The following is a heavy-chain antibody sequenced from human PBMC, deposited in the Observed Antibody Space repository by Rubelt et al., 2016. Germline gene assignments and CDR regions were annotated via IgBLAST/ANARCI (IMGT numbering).Heavy chain of an antibody. V-gene: IGHV4-39*01. Sequence: QLQLQESGPGLVKPSETLSLTRTVSGGSISSSSYYWGWIRQPPGKGLEWIGSIYYSGSTYYNPSLKSRVTISVDTSKNQFALKLSSVTAADTAVYYCARGRFLEWLPPDYWGQGTLVTVSS. CDR2: IYYSGST. D-gene: IGHD3-3*01. CDR1: GGSISSSSYY. CDR3: ARGRFLEWLPPDY. J-gene: IGHJ4*02.